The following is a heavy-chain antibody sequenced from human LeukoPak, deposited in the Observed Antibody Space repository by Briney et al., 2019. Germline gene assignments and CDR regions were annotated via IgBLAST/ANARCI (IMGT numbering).Heavy chain of an antibody. CDR3: ARYKNRPVTTLFDY. CDR1: GGPFSSYA. D-gene: IGHD2/OR15-2a*01. Sequence: ASVKVSCKPSGGPFSSYAISWVRQAPGQGLEWMGGTIPISGTTHYAQKFQGRVSITADKSTSTAYMELSRLRSDDTAVYYCARYKNRPVTTLFDYWGQGTLVTVSS. CDR2: TIPISGTT. V-gene: IGHV1-69*06. J-gene: IGHJ4*02.